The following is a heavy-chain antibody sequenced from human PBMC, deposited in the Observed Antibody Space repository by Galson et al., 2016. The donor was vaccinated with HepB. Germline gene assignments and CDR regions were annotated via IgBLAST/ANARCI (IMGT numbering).Heavy chain of an antibody. J-gene: IGHJ4*02. CDR3: ARQLFHYDYLCGSSRPSYFDF. Sequence: SETLSLTCTVSGDSVSSTNFYWGWIRQTPGKGLEWIGSIYSSGNTYYNPSLKSRVTISVDTSKNQFSLNLRSVTAADTAVYYCARQLFHYDYLCGSSRPSYFDFWGRGTLVTVSS. V-gene: IGHV4-39*01. CDR2: IYSSGNT. D-gene: IGHD3-16*01. CDR1: GDSVSSTNFY.